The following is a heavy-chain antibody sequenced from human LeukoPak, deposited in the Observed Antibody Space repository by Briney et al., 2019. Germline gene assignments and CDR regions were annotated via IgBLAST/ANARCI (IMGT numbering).Heavy chain of an antibody. CDR3: ARDQYDTWSRRGNFDS. J-gene: IGHJ4*02. V-gene: IGHV3-9*01. Sequence: PGGSLRLSCAASGFTFDDYAMHWVRQAPGKGLEWVSGINWDSGNIGYADSVKGRFTISRDNTKNSLYLQMNSLRVEDTAVFYCARDQYDTWSRRGNFDSWGQGTLVIVSS. D-gene: IGHD3-3*01. CDR2: INWDSGNI. CDR1: GFTFDDYA.